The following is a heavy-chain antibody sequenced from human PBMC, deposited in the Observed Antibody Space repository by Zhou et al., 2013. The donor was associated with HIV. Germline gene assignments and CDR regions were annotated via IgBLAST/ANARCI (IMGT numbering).Heavy chain of an antibody. Sequence: QVQLVQSGAEVKKPGSSVKVSCKASGGTFTSNGVNWVRQAPGQGLEWMGRLIPFFGPANYAQKFRGRISITTDESTTTAYMELSSLRSEDTALYYCARGQHSSGWYNFDYWGPGNPGHRLL. V-gene: IGHV1-69*05. CDR2: LIPFFGPA. CDR3: ARGQHSSGWYNFDY. J-gene: IGHJ4*02. D-gene: IGHD6-19*01. CDR1: GGTFTSNG.